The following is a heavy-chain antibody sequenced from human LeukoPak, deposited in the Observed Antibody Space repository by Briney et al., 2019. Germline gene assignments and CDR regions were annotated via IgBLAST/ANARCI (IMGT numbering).Heavy chain of an antibody. CDR3: ARDPAGGSYQFDY. V-gene: IGHV4-59*01. Sequence: SETLSLTCTASGDSISSNFWSWIRQPPGKGLEWIGYIYYSGSTNYNPSLKSRDTISVDTSKNQFSLKLSSVTAADTAVYYCARDPAGGSYQFDYWGQGTLVTVSS. CDR2: IYYSGST. CDR1: GDSISSNF. D-gene: IGHD1-26*01. J-gene: IGHJ4*02.